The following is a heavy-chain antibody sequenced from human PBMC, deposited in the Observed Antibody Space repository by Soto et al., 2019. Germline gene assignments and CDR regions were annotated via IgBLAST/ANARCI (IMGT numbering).Heavy chain of an antibody. CDR1: GASIRGSYYF. CDR2: VYKSATT. CDR3: ARGRYCLTGRCFPNWFDS. Sequence: SETLSLTCTVTGASIRGSYYFWSWIRQPPGEGLEWLGYVYKSATTYYNPSFESRVAISLDTSKSQISLNVTSVTAADTAVYFCARGRYCLTGRCFPNWFDSWGQGTLVTVSS. J-gene: IGHJ5*01. D-gene: IGHD2-15*01. V-gene: IGHV4-30-4*08.